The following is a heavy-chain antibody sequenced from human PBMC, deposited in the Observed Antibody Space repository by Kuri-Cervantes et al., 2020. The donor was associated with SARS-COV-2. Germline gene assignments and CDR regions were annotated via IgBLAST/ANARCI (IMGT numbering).Heavy chain of an antibody. CDR3: AGPQNYYFDY. J-gene: IGHJ4*02. V-gene: IGHV4-30-4*08. Sequence: LRRSCTVSGGSISSGDYYWSWIRQPPGKGLEWIGYIYYSGSTYYNPSLKSRVTISVDTSKNQFSLKLSSVTAADTAVYYCAGPQNYYFDYWGQGTLVTVSS. D-gene: IGHD2/OR15-2a*01. CDR1: GGSISSGDYY. CDR2: IYYSGST.